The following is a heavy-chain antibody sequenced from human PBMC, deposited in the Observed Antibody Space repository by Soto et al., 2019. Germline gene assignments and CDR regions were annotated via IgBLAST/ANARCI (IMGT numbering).Heavy chain of an antibody. CDR3: ARWPDGYYYYGMDG. Sequence: QVQLVQSGAEVKKPGASVKVSCKASGYTFTSYDINWVRQATGQGIEWMGWMNPNRGNTGYAQKFQGRVTMTRNTSIGKAYRELSSLRAEETAVYYCARWPDGYYYYGMDGWGQGTTVTVSS. CDR1: GYTFTSYD. J-gene: IGHJ6*02. V-gene: IGHV1-8*01. CDR2: MNPNRGNT.